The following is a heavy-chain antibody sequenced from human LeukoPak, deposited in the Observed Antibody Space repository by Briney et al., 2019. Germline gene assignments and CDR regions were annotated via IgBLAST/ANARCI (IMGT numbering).Heavy chain of an antibody. J-gene: IGHJ4*02. D-gene: IGHD5-12*01. CDR1: GFSISDHF. CDR3: ARVPGGYDTLYDY. Sequence: GGSLRLSCAASGFSISDHFMSWVRQAPGKAPEWVSYITPEKTFHYIDSVKGRFTISRDSAKNSLYLQMNSLSAEDTAVYYCARVPGGYDTLYDYWGQGTLVTVSS. V-gene: IGHV3-69-1*02. CDR2: ITPEKTF.